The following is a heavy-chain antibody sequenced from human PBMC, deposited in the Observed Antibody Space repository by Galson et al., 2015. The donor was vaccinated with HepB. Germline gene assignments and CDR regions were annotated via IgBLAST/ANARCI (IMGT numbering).Heavy chain of an antibody. CDR3: ARAGRGYSP. CDR2: INAGNGHT. J-gene: IGHJ4*02. D-gene: IGHD5-18*01. Sequence: SVKVSCKASGYTFTSYAMHWVRQAPGQRLEWMGWINAGNGHTKYSQKFQDRVTITRDTSASTAYMELSSLRSEDTAVYYCARAGRGYSPWGQGTLVTVSS. CDR1: GYTFTSYA. V-gene: IGHV1-3*01.